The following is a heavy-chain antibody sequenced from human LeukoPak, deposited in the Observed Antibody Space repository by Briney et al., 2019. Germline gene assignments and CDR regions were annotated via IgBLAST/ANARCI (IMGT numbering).Heavy chain of an antibody. CDR2: MNPNSGNT. V-gene: IGHV1-8*01. CDR3: ARATNGGSGFDY. Sequence: GASVKVSCKASGYTFTSYDISWVRQATGQGLEWVGWMNPNSGNTGYAQKFQGRVTMTRNTSISTAYMELSSLRSEDTAVYYYARATNGGSGFDYWGQGTLVTVSS. CDR1: GYTFTSYD. J-gene: IGHJ4*02. D-gene: IGHD7-27*01.